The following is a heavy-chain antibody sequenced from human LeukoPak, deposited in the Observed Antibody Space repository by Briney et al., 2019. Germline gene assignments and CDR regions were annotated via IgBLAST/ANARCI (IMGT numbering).Heavy chain of an antibody. J-gene: IGHJ4*02. V-gene: IGHV4-30-2*01. CDR1: GGSISSGGYY. Sequence: PSQTLSLTCTVSGGSISSGGYYWRWLRQPPGKGLEWIGYIYHSGSTYYNPSLTSRVTISVNTSKNQFSLKLSSVTAADTAVYYCARSIAARRRQSNYFDYWGQGTLVTVSS. D-gene: IGHD6-6*01. CDR3: ARSIAARRRQSNYFDY. CDR2: IYHSGST.